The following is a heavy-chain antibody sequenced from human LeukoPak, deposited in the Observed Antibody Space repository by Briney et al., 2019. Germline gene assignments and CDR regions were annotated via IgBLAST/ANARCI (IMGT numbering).Heavy chain of an antibody. V-gene: IGHV1-69*04. Sequence: SVTVSCKASGGTFSSYAISWVRQAPAQGLEWMGRIIPILGIANYAQKFQGRVTITADKSTSTAYMELSSLRSEDTAVYYCARDPGHFSGSWLDYWGQGTLVTVSS. J-gene: IGHJ4*02. CDR2: IIPILGIA. CDR3: ARDPGHFSGSWLDY. CDR1: GGTFSSYA. D-gene: IGHD1-26*01.